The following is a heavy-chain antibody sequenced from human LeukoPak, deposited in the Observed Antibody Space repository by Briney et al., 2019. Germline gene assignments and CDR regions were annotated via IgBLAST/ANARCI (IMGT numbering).Heavy chain of an antibody. CDR2: IKQDGSEK. Sequence: GGSLRLSCAASGFTFSNYWISWVRQAPGKGLEWVANIKQDGSEKYYIDSVKGRFTISRDNAKNSLYLQMNSLRVEEAAVYYCASMKSSGTYPSFDYWGQGTLVTVSS. V-gene: IGHV3-7*01. CDR3: ASMKSSGTYPSFDY. CDR1: GFTFSNYW. D-gene: IGHD3-10*01. J-gene: IGHJ4*02.